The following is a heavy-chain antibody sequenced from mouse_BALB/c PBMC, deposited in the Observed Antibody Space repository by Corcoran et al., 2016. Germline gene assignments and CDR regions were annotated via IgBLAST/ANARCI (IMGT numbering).Heavy chain of an antibody. CDR3: ARGEVRRKWFAY. CDR2: INTYTGEP. CDR1: GYTFPNYG. J-gene: IGHJ3*01. Sequence: QIQLVQSGPELKKPGETVTISCKASGYTFPNYGMNWVKQAPGKGLKWMGWINTYTGEPTYADDFKGRFAFSLETSASTAYLQINNLKNEDTATYFCARGEVRRKWFAYWGQGTLVTVSA. V-gene: IGHV9-3-1*01. D-gene: IGHD2-14*01.